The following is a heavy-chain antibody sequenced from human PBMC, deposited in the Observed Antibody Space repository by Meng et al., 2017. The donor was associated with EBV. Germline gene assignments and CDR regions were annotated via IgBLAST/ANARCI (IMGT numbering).Heavy chain of an antibody. CDR3: ARDGGYYYGSGSYYFDY. D-gene: IGHD3-10*01. Sequence: QVQVWQSGAEVKKPGASVKVSCKASGYTFTSYAMHWVRQAPGQRLEWMGWINAGNGNTKYSQKFQGRVTITRDTSASTAYMELSSLRSEDTAVYYCARDGGYYYGSGSYYFDYWGQGTLVTVSS. CDR1: GYTFTSYA. V-gene: IGHV1-3*01. J-gene: IGHJ4*02. CDR2: INAGNGNT.